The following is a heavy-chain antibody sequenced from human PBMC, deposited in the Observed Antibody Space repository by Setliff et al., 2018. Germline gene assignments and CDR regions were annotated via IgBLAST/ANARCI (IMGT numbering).Heavy chain of an antibody. Sequence: PSETLSLTCTVSGGSISSSSYYWGWIRQPPGKGLEWIGSTYYRGSTYYNPSLKSRVTISVDTSKNQFSLKLSSVTAADTAVYYCARLDGAGLWSHYYYYYIDVWGKGTTVTVSS. CDR3: ARLDGAGLWSHYYYYYIDV. D-gene: IGHD5-18*01. CDR2: TYYRGST. J-gene: IGHJ6*03. CDR1: GGSISSSSYY. V-gene: IGHV4-39*01.